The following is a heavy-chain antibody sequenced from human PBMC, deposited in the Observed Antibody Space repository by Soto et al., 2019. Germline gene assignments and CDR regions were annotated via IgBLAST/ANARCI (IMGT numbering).Heavy chain of an antibody. J-gene: IGHJ3*02. V-gene: IGHV3-9*01. CDR1: GFTFDDYA. CDR2: ISWDSDTI. CDR3: AKDMTPNYSESNAYAAFDK. Sequence: EVQLVEAGGGLVQPGRSLRLSCAGSGFTFDDYAMHWVRQAAGKGLEWVSGISWDSDTIEYADSVQGRFTISRDNAKNSLYLQMNSLRLEDTALYFCAKDMTPNYSESNAYAAFDKWGLGTMITVS. D-gene: IGHD3-22*01.